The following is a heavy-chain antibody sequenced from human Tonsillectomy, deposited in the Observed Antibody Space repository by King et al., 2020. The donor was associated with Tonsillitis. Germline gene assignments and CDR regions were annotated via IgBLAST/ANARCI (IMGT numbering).Heavy chain of an antibody. CDR3: ARGGGAGSYPRRDY. Sequence: NWVRQATGQGLEWMGWMNPNSGNTGYAQKFQGRVTMTRNTSISTAYMELRSLRSEETAVDYCARGGGAGSYPRRDYWGQGNLVNVSS. V-gene: IGHV1-8*01. CDR2: MNPNSGNT. D-gene: IGHD3-10*01. J-gene: IGHJ4*02.